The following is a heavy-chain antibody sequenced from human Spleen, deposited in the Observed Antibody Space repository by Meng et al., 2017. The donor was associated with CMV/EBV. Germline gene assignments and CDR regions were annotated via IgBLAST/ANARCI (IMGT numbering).Heavy chain of an antibody. D-gene: IGHD3-22*01. CDR3: ASRPPPSYYYDSGAYGDAFDV. J-gene: IGHJ3*01. CDR1: GYTFTTYG. Sequence: ASVKVSCKASGYTFTTYGISWVRQAPGQGLEWMGWISGYNGKTNYVQKFQGRVTMSTDTSTRTAYMELRSLRSDDTAVYYCASRPPPSYYYDSGAYGDAFDVWGQGTMVTVSS. V-gene: IGHV1-18*01. CDR2: ISGYNGKT.